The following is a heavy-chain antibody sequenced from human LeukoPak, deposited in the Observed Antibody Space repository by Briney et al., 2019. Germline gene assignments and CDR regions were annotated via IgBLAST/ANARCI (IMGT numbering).Heavy chain of an antibody. D-gene: IGHD2-2*01. V-gene: IGHV1-69*13. CDR1: GGTFSSYA. J-gene: IGHJ5*02. Sequence: ASVKVSCKASGGTFSSYAISWVRQAPGQGLEWMGGIIPIFGTANYAQKFQGRVTITADESTSTAYMELSSLRSEDTAAYYCARDESVPRGFDPWGQGTLVTVSS. CDR3: ARDESVPRGFDP. CDR2: IIPIFGTA.